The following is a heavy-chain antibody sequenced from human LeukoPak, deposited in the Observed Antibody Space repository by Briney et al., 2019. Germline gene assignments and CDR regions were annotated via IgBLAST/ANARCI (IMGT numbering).Heavy chain of an antibody. CDR2: MSGSGGST. V-gene: IGHV3-23*01. J-gene: IGHJ3*02. Sequence: GGALRLSWAASGFTFSSYALSWVRPAPGKGLEWVLAMSGSGGSTYYADSVKGRFTISRDNSKNTLYLQMNSLRAEDTAVYYCAKLPTKWELDAFDIWGQGTMVTVSS. CDR1: GFTFSSYA. CDR3: AKLPTKWELDAFDI. D-gene: IGHD1-26*01.